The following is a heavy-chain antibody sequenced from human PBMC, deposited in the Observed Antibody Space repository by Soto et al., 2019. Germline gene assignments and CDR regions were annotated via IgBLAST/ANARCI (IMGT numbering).Heavy chain of an antibody. CDR1: GYTFTNYG. V-gene: IGHV1-18*01. CDR3: KRGSSTPASGDY. CDR2: VSAFNGER. J-gene: IGHJ4*02. D-gene: IGHD6-6*01. Sequence: GASVKVSCKASGYTFTNYGINWVRQAPGQGLEWMGWVSAFNGERSYVQNAQDRITMTTDTSTNTAYMELRSLRSDDTAIYYCKRGSSTPASGDYWGQGTLVTVSS.